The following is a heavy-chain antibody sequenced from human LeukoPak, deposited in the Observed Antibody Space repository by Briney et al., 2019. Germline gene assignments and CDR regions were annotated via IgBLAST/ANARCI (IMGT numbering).Heavy chain of an antibody. V-gene: IGHV3-53*01. J-gene: IGHJ4*02. D-gene: IGHD6-19*01. CDR2: IYSGGST. CDR3: ARELAVAGTGSFDY. CDR1: GFTFSSNY. Sequence: GGSLRLSCAASGFTFSSNYMSWVRQAPGKGLEWVSVIYSGGSTYYADSVKGRFTISRDNSKNTLYLQMNSLRAEDTAVYYCARELAVAGTGSFDYWGQGTLVTVSS.